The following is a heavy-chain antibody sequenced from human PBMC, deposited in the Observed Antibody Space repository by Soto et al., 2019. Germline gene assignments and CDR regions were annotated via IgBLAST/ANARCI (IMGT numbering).Heavy chain of an antibody. CDR3: ARDYIAGWFQYLPFDY. V-gene: IGHV1-18*04. Sequence: GASVKVSCKASGYTFTSYGISWVRQAPGQGLEWMGWISAYNGNTNYAQKLQGRVTMTTDTSTSTAYMELRSLRSDDTAVYYCARDYIAGWFQYLPFDYWGKGTLVTVSS. CDR1: GYTFTSYG. CDR2: ISAYNGNT. D-gene: IGHD1-26*01. J-gene: IGHJ4*02.